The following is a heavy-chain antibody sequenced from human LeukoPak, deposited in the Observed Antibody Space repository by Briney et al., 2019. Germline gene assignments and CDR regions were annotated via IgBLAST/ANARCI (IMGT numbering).Heavy chain of an antibody. J-gene: IGHJ3*01. CDR1: GFTFSSYS. CDR2: INTDGSST. CDR3: ARDFLHLGG. Sequence: GGSLRLSCAASGFTFSSYSMNWVRQAPGKGLVWVSRINTDGSSTSYVDSVKGRFTISRDNAKNTLYLQVNSLRAEDTAVYYCARDFLHLGGWGQGTMVTVSS. V-gene: IGHV3-74*01. D-gene: IGHD3-16*01.